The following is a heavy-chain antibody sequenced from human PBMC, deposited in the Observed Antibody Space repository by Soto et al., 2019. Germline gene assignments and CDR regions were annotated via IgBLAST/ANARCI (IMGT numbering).Heavy chain of an antibody. Sequence: QVQLVQSGAEVKKPGASVKVSCKASGYTFTAYYMHWLRQAPGQGLEWMGWINPNSGGTKYAQKFQGRVTMTKDPSISTAYMEVSRLGSDDTAVYYCARGDFDSSANYYAGWFDPWGQGTLVTVSS. CDR3: ARGDFDSSANYYAGWFDP. CDR1: GYTFTAYY. V-gene: IGHV1-2*02. J-gene: IGHJ5*02. CDR2: INPNSGGT. D-gene: IGHD3-22*01.